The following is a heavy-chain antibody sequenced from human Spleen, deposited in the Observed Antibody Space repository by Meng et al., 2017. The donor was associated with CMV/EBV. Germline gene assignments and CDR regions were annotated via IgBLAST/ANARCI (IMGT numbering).Heavy chain of an antibody. CDR1: GFSFRDYA. CDR3: ARVNGGGTRHHLHDDGLDV. J-gene: IGHJ6*02. CDR2: ISYDGSHK. V-gene: IGHV3-30*04. Sequence: GGSLRLSCAASGFSFRDYAMHWVRQAPGKGLEWVAVISYDGSHKNFADSVKGRFSISRDQSKKMVYLQMNSLRVEDAAVYYCARVNGGGTRHHLHDDGLDVWGQGTTVTVSS. D-gene: IGHD1-14*01.